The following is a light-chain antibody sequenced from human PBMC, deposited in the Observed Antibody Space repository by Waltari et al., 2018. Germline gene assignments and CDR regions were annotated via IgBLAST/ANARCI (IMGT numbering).Light chain of an antibody. CDR2: EVS. CDR1: SSDVGGYHF. V-gene: IGLV2-8*01. Sequence: QSALTQPPPASGSPGQSVPIPSPGTSSDVGGYHFTSWYQQHPGKAPKLMIYEVSKRPSGVPDRFSGSKSGNTASPTVSGLQAEDEADYYCSSYAGSNRRVFGGGTKLTVL. CDR3: SSYAGSNRRV. J-gene: IGLJ2*01.